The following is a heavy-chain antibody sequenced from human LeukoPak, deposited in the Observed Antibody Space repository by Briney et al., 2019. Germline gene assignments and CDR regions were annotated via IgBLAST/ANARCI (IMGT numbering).Heavy chain of an antibody. CDR1: GYSFTSYW. Sequence: KPGESLKISCKGSGYSFTSYWIGWVRQMPGKGPEWMGIIYPHDSDMRYSPAFQGQGPISADKSINTAYLQWSSLKASDTAMYYCARTYGDKELDYWGQGTLVTVSS. J-gene: IGHJ4*02. CDR2: IYPHDSDM. V-gene: IGHV5-51*01. CDR3: ARTYGDKELDY. D-gene: IGHD4-17*01.